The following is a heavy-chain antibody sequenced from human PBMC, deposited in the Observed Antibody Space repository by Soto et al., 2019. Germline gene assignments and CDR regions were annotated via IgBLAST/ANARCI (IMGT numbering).Heavy chain of an antibody. V-gene: IGHV1-18*01. CDR1: VYTFTSYL. D-gene: IGHD6-13*01. Sequence: ASVKVARKASVYTFTSYLNGWVRQAPGKGLEWMGWISAYNGNTNYAQKLQGRVTMSTDASTSTAYMELRSLRSDDTSVYYCERVEDSSSWYESYWGQGTLVTVSS. CDR2: ISAYNGNT. J-gene: IGHJ4*02. CDR3: ERVEDSSSWYESY.